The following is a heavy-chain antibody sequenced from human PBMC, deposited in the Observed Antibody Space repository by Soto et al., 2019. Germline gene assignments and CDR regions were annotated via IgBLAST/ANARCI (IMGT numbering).Heavy chain of an antibody. CDR2: ISSSGSTI. V-gene: IGHV3-48*03. Sequence: PGGSLRLSCAAPGFTFSSYEMNWVRQAPGKGLEWVSYISSSGSTIYYADSVKGRFTISRDNAKNSLYLQMNSLRAEDTAVYYCARGCSSTSCYMHYYYGMDVWGQGTTVTVSS. CDR1: GFTFSSYE. CDR3: ARGCSSTSCYMHYYYGMDV. J-gene: IGHJ6*02. D-gene: IGHD2-2*02.